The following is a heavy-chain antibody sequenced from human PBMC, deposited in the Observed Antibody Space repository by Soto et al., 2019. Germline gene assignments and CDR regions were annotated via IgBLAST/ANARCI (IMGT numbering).Heavy chain of an antibody. CDR2: IFYLGSS. Sequence: SETLSLTGTVSGDSIISSDFYWGLVRQPPGKGLEWIGSIFYLGSSYYNPSFKSRVTISIDTSKNQFSLKLSSVTATDTAVYYCARQRTTVVTQAYFDHWGQGALVTVSS. D-gene: IGHD2-21*02. J-gene: IGHJ4*02. V-gene: IGHV4-39*01. CDR3: ARQRTTVVTQAYFDH. CDR1: GDSIISSDFY.